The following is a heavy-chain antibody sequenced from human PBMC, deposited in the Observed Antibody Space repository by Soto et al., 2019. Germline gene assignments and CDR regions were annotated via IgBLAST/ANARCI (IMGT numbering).Heavy chain of an antibody. CDR2: ISSSGSTI. CDR1: GVTFSDYY. CDR3: ARSSSCGGDCYFDAFDI. D-gene: IGHD2-21*01. V-gene: IGHV3-11*01. J-gene: IGHJ3*02. Sequence: GGALRLSCGASGVTFSDYYRSWIRQAPGEGLEWVSYISSSGSTIYYADSVKGRFTISRANAKNSLYLQMNSLRAEDTAVYYCARSSSCGGDCYFDAFDIWGQGTMVTVSS.